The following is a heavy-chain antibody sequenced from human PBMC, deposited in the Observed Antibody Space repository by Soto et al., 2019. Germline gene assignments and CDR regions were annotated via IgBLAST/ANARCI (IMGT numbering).Heavy chain of an antibody. V-gene: IGHV1-69*02. CDR3: ARAVAPARSPSNNIVVVPATNWFDP. CDR2: IIPILGIA. J-gene: IGHJ5*02. CDR1: GGTFSSYT. D-gene: IGHD2-2*01. Sequence: GASVKVSCKASGGTFSSYTISWVRQAPGQGLEWMGRIIPILGIANYAQKFQGRVTITADKSTSTAYMELSSLRSEDTAVYYCARAVAPARSPSNNIVVVPATNWFDPWGQGTLVTVSS.